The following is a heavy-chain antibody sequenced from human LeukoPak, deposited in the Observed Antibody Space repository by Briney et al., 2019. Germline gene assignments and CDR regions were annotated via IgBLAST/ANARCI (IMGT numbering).Heavy chain of an antibody. Sequence: PSQTLSLTCTVSGGSISSGGYYWSWIRQHPGTGLEWIGYIYYSGSTYYNPSLKSRVTISVDTSKNQFSLKLSSVTAADTAVYYCARERSSPDAFDIWGQGTMVTVSS. CDR3: ARERSSPDAFDI. CDR1: GGSISSGGYY. CDR2: IYYSGST. D-gene: IGHD5-24*01. J-gene: IGHJ3*02. V-gene: IGHV4-31*03.